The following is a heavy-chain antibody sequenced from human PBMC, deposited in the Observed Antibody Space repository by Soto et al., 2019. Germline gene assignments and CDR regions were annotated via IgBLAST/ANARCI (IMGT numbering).Heavy chain of an antibody. CDR2: IYYSGST. CDR1: GGSISSGGYY. Sequence: SETLSLTCTVSGGSISSGGYYWSWIRQHPGKGLEWIGYIYYSGSTYYNPSLKSRVTISVDTSKNQFSLKLISVAAAETAVYYCARATYGSLNWFDPWGQGTLVTVSS. CDR3: ARATYGSLNWFDP. V-gene: IGHV4-31*03. J-gene: IGHJ5*02. D-gene: IGHD4-17*01.